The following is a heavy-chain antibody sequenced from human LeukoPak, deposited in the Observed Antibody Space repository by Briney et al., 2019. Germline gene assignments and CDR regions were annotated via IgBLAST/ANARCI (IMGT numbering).Heavy chain of an antibody. CDR1: GLTFSSYS. J-gene: IGHJ5*02. D-gene: IGHD2-2*01. V-gene: IGHV3-21*01. CDR3: ARDTST. Sequence: SGGSLRLSCAASGLTFSSYSMNWVRQAPGEGLEWVSSISSSSSYIHYADSVKGRFTISRDNAKNSLYLQMNSLRAEDTAVYTCARDTSTWGQGTLVTVSS. CDR2: ISSSSSYI.